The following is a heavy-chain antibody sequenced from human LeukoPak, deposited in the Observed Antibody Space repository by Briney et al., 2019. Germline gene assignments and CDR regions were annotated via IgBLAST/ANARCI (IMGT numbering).Heavy chain of an antibody. CDR2: ISYDGSNK. CDR3: ARWTHDSGAWGLDF. Sequence: GGSLRLSCAASGFTFSSYAMHWVRQAPGKGLEWVAVISYDGSNKYYADSVKGRFTISRDNSKNTLYLQMNSLRAEDTAVYYCARWTHDSGAWGLDFWGQGTLVTVSS. V-gene: IGHV3-30-3*01. D-gene: IGHD3-22*01. J-gene: IGHJ4*02. CDR1: GFTFSSYA.